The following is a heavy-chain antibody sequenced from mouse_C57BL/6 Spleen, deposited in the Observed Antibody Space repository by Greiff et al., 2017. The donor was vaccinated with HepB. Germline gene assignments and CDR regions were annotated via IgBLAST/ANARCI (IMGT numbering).Heavy chain of an antibody. CDR3: ARLGLLHAMDY. J-gene: IGHJ4*01. V-gene: IGHV1-72*01. CDR1: GYPFTSYW. D-gene: IGHD2-3*01. Sequence: QVQLQQPGAELVKPGASVKLSCKASGYPFTSYWMHWVKQMPRRGLEWIGRIDPNSGGTKYNEKFKLKATLTVDKPSSTAYMQISSLTSEDSAVYYCARLGLLHAMDYWGQGASVTVSS. CDR2: IDPNSGGT.